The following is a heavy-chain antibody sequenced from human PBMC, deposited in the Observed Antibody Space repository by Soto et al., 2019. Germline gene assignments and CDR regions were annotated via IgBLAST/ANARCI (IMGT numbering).Heavy chain of an antibody. CDR1: GFTFSSYA. V-gene: IGHV3-30-3*01. D-gene: IGHD1-26*01. CDR3: ARDGGGNYALDY. Sequence: QVQLVESGGGVVQPGRSLRLSCAASGFTFSSYAMHWVRQAPGKGLGWVAVISYDGSNKYYADSVKGRFTISRDNSKNTLYRQMNSLRAEDTAVYYCARDGGGNYALDYCGQGTLVTVSS. J-gene: IGHJ4*02. CDR2: ISYDGSNK.